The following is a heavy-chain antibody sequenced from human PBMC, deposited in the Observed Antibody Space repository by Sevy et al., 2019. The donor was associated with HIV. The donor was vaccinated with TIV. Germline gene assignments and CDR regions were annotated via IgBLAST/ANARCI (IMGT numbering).Heavy chain of an antibody. D-gene: IGHD3-16*02. V-gene: IGHV3-30-3*01. CDR2: ISYDGSNK. CDR1: GFTFSSYA. Sequence: GGSLGLSCAASGFTFSSYAMHWVRQAPGKGLEWVAVISYDGSNKYYADSVKGRFTISRDNSKNTLYLQMNSLRAEDTAVYYCARDRRLGELSMYFDYWGQGTLVTVSS. CDR3: ARDRRLGELSMYFDY. J-gene: IGHJ4*02.